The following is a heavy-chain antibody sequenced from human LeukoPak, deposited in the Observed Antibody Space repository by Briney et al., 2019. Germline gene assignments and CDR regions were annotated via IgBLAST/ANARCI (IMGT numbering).Heavy chain of an antibody. D-gene: IGHD4-11*01. CDR1: GFTFSSYA. J-gene: IGHJ4*02. CDR2: ITDSGGNT. Sequence: GGSLRLSCAASGFTFSSYAMNWVRQAPGKGLEWVSGITDSGGNTYYADSVKGRFTISRDNSKNTLYLQMNSPRAEDTAVYYCAKSPLTTVTTINRDYYFDYWGQGTLVTVSS. CDR3: AKSPLTTVTTINRDYYFDY. V-gene: IGHV3-23*01.